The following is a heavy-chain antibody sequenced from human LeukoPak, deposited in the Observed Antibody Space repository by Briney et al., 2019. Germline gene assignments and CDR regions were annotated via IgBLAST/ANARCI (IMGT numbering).Heavy chain of an antibody. Sequence: ASVKVSCKASGGTFSSYAISWVRQAPGQGLEWMGGIIPIFGTANYAQKFQGRVTITADESTSTAYMELSSLRSEDTAVYYCARSVEYYYDSSGYYPLFYYYYGMDVWDQGTTVTVSS. CDR1: GGTFSSYA. CDR2: IIPIFGTA. CDR3: ARSVEYYYDSSGYYPLFYYYYGMDV. D-gene: IGHD3-22*01. J-gene: IGHJ6*02. V-gene: IGHV1-69*13.